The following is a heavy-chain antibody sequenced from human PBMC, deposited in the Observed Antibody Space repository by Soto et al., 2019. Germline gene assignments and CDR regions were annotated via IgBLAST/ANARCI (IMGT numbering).Heavy chain of an antibody. V-gene: IGHV1-46*02. D-gene: IGHD6-13*01. CDR3: ARGVSISAPGCCPYY. CDR1: GYTFNSYY. CDR2: INPSSGST. J-gene: IGHJ4*02. Sequence: ASVKVSCKASGYTFNSYYMHWVRQAPGQGLEWMGVINPSSGSTNYAQKYQCRVIVTSDTSTSTVYMELSSLSSEETAVYYCARGVSISAPGCCPYYWGQGTLVTVSS.